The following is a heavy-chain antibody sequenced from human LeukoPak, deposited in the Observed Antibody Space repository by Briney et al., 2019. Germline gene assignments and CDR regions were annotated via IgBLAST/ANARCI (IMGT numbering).Heavy chain of an antibody. V-gene: IGHV4-39*06. Sequence: PSETLSLTCTVSGGSISSSSYYWGWIRQPPGKVLEWIGSIYYSGSTYYNPSLKSRVTISVDTSKNQFPLKLSSVTAADTAVYYCARVGPTLGYCSSTSCYAYYFDYWGQGTLVTVSS. J-gene: IGHJ4*02. CDR3: ARVGPTLGYCSSTSCYAYYFDY. D-gene: IGHD2-2*01. CDR1: GGSISSSSYY. CDR2: IYYSGST.